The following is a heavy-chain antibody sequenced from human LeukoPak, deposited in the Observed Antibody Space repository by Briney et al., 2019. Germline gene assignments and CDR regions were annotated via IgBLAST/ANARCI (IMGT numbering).Heavy chain of an antibody. Sequence: PSQTLSLTCTVSGGSISSGGYYWSWIRQHPGKGQEWIGYIYYSGSTYYNPSLKSRVTVSVDTSKNQFSLKLSSVTAADTAVYYCARDDAGGFDPWGQGTLVTVSS. J-gene: IGHJ5*02. CDR2: IYYSGST. D-gene: IGHD1-26*01. CDR1: GGSISSGGYY. CDR3: ARDDAGGFDP. V-gene: IGHV4-31*03.